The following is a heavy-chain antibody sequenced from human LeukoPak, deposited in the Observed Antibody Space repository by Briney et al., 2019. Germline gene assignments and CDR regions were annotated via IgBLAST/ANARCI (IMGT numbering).Heavy chain of an antibody. Sequence: PSEALSLTCTVSGGSISSSSYYWGWIRQPPGKGLEWIGSIYYSGSTYYNPSLKSRVTISVDTSKNQFSLKLSSVTAADTAVYYCARHIGESGGWPLDYWGQGTMVPVSS. CDR2: IYYSGST. D-gene: IGHD6-19*01. CDR3: ARHIGESGGWPLDY. V-gene: IGHV4-39*01. CDR1: GGSISSSSYY. J-gene: IGHJ4*02.